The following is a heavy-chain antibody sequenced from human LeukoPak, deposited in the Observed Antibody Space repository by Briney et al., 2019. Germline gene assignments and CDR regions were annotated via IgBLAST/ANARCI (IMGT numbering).Heavy chain of an antibody. CDR3: ARARLHYFDY. CDR2: IYHSGST. CDR1: GGSISSGGYS. Sequence: SETLSLTCAVSGGSISSGGYSWSWIRQPPGKGLEWIGYIYHSGSTYYNPSLKSRVTISVDRSKNQFSLKLSSVTAADTAVYYCARARLHYFDYWGQRTLVTVSS. D-gene: IGHD4-11*01. V-gene: IGHV4-30-2*01. J-gene: IGHJ4*02.